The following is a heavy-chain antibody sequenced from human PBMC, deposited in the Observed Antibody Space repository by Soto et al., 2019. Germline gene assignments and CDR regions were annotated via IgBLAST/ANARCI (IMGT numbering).Heavy chain of an antibody. D-gene: IGHD6-19*01. CDR3: ARSVEGHFDY. V-gene: IGHV3-48*02. Sequence: EVQLVESGGGLVQPGGSLRLTCVASGFPFSIDSMNWVRQAPGKGLEWSSYITSDTNTIKYADSVKGRFTIPRDNAKNLVYLQMNSLRDEDTAVYFCARSVEGHFDYWGQGTVVTVPS. J-gene: IGHJ4*02. CDR2: ITSDTNTI. CDR1: GFPFSIDS.